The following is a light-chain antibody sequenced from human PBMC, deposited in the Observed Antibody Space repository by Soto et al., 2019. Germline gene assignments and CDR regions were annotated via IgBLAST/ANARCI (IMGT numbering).Light chain of an antibody. J-gene: IGKJ1*01. CDR1: QAIRDD. CDR3: LQDYNYPQT. V-gene: IGKV1-6*02. CDR2: GAS. Sequence: IQMTQSPSSLSASVGDRVTITCQASQAIRDDLGWYQQKPGKAPKVLINGASNLQSGVPSRFSGSGSGTEFTLIISSLQPEDFATYFCLQDYNYPQTFGQGTKVDIK.